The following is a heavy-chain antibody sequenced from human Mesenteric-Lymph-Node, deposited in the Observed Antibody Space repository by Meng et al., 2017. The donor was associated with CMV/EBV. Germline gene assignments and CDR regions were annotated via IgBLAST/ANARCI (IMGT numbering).Heavy chain of an antibody. Sequence: SLASAGLAFGSERENWVRQAPGKGLEWVSAISRSSIYIYYADSVKGRFTISRDNAKNSLYLQMNSLRAEDTAVYYCARETSWGQGTMVTVSS. CDR2: ISRSSIYI. V-gene: IGHV3-21*01. CDR1: GLAFGSER. CDR3: ARETS. J-gene: IGHJ3*01.